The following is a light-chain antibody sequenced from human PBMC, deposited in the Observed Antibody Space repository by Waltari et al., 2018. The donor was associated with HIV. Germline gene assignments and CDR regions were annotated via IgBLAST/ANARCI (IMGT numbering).Light chain of an antibody. CDR1: RTDVGHYNY. J-gene: IGLJ2*01. Sequence: QSALTQPPSASGSLGQSVTISCSGTRTDVGHYNYVSWYQQHPGKAPKLIIYEVNKRPSGVPDRFSGSKSGTSASLAITGLQAEDEADYYCQSYDNSLGVVFGGGTKLTVL. CDR2: EVN. V-gene: IGLV2-8*01. CDR3: QSYDNSLGVV.